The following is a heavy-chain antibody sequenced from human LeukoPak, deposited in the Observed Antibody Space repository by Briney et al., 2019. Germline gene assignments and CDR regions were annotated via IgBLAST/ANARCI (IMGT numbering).Heavy chain of an antibody. D-gene: IGHD3-16*01. CDR3: ARDDGGTFDY. CDR1: GGSISSYY. J-gene: IGHJ4*02. V-gene: IGHV4-59*01. CDR2: IYHSGST. Sequence: SETLSLTCTVSGGSISSYYWSWIRQPPGKGLEWIGYIYHSGSTNYNPSLKSRVTISVDTSKIQFCLKLSSVTAADTAVYDCARDDGGTFDYWGQGTLVTVPS.